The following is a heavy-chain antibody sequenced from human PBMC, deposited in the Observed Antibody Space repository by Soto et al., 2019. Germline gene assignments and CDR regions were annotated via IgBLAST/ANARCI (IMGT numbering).Heavy chain of an antibody. V-gene: IGHV3-23*01. CDR2: ISGSGGST. Sequence: EVQLLESGGGLVQPGGSLRLSCAASGFTFSSYAMSWVRQAPGKGLEWVSAISGSGGSTYYADSVKGRFTISRDNSKNTLYLQMNRLRAEDTAVYYCAKITTAAADYYYYYGMDVWGQGTTVTVSS. D-gene: IGHD6-13*01. CDR1: GFTFSSYA. J-gene: IGHJ6*02. CDR3: AKITTAAADYYYYYGMDV.